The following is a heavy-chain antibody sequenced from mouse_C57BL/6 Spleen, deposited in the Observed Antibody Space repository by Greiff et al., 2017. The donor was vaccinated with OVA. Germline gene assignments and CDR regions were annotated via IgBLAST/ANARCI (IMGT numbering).Heavy chain of an antibody. CDR1: GYSITSGYY. V-gene: IGHV3-6*01. D-gene: IGHD2-4*01. J-gene: IGHJ2*01. CDR2: ISYDGSN. CDR3: ARQGYYDYDVGYFDY. Sequence: VQLKESGPGLVKPSQSLSLTCSVTGYSITSGYYWNWIRQFPGNKLEWMGYISYDGSNNYNPSLKNRISITRDTSKNQFFLKLNSVTTEDTATYYCARQGYYDYDVGYFDYWGQGTTLTVSS.